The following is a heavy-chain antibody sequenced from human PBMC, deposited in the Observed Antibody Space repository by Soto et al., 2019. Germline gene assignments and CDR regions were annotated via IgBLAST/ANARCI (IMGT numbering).Heavy chain of an antibody. CDR2: ISSTGSDI. D-gene: IGHD3-3*01. V-gene: IGHV3-21*01. J-gene: IGHJ4*02. CDR1: GFIFSNYN. CDR3: ARVYDFRSGYFATFFDL. Sequence: PGGSLRLSCSASGFIFSNYNMNWVRQAPGKGLEWVSSISSTGSDIRYTDSVKGRFTISRDNVKDSLYLQLSSLRTEDTAVYYCARVYDFRSGYFATFFDLWGPGTLVTVSS.